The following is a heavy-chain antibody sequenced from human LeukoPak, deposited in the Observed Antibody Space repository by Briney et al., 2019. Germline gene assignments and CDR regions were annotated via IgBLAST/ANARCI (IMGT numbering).Heavy chain of an antibody. CDR2: IYTSGST. D-gene: IGHD2-21*02. CDR1: GGSISSGSYY. CDR3: ASCGGDCYSSEYFQH. V-gene: IGHV4-61*02. Sequence: PSETLSLTCTVSGGSISSGSYYWSWIRQPAGKGLEWIGRIYTSGSTNYNPSLKSRVTISVDTSKNQFSLKLSSVTAADTAVYYCASCGGDCYSSEYFQHWGHGTLVTVSS. J-gene: IGHJ1*01.